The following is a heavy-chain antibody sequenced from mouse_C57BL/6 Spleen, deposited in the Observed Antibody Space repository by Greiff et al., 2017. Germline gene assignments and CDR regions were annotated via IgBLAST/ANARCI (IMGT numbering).Heavy chain of an antibody. CDR1: GYAFSSSW. Sequence: VQLQQSGPELVKPGASVKISCKASGYAFSSSWMNWVKQRPGKGLEWIGRIYPGDGDTNYNEQFKGQATLTADKSSSTGYMRLSSLAWEDSAVYFCARDSTMVTRYGYDYDDVPFAYWGQGTLVTVSA. CDR3: ARDSTMVTRYGYDYDDVPFAY. J-gene: IGHJ3*01. V-gene: IGHV1-82*01. D-gene: IGHD2-3*01. CDR2: IYPGDGDT.